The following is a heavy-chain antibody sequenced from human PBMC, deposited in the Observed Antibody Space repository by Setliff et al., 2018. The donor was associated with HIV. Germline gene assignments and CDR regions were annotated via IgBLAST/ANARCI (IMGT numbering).Heavy chain of an antibody. CDR2: IYHSGST. CDR1: GYSISSGYY. V-gene: IGHV4-38-2*01. CDR3: ARYSTMIVVVKGYFDY. Sequence: SETLSLTCAVSGYSISSGYYWGWIRQPPGKGLEWIGSIYHSGSTYYNPSLKSRVTISVDTSKNQFSLKLSSVTAADTAVYYCARYSTMIVVVKGYFDYWGQGTLVTVSS. J-gene: IGHJ4*02. D-gene: IGHD3-22*01.